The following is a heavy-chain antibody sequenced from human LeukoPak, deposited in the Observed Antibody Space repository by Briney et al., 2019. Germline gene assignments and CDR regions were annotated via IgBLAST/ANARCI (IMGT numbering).Heavy chain of an antibody. CDR3: AKRIQSAMAMGY. CDR2: ISGSGGST. D-gene: IGHD5-18*01. Sequence: GGSLRLSCAASGFTFSNYALSWVRQAPGKGLEWVSDISGSGGSTYYADSVKGRFTISRDNSKNTMYLQMNNLRAEDTAVYYCAKRIQSAMAMGYWGQGTLVTVSS. V-gene: IGHV3-23*01. CDR1: GFTFSNYA. J-gene: IGHJ4*02.